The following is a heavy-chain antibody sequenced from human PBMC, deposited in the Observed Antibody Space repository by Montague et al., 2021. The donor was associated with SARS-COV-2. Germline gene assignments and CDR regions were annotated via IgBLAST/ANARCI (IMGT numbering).Heavy chain of an antibody. CDR2: TQYRSKWLN. CDR1: GDSVSSNTAG. CDR3: ARGRGRNYFRYYDY. D-gene: IGHD2/OR15-2a*01. Sequence: CAISGDSVSSNTAGWNWIRQSPSRGLEWLGRTQYRSKWLNDYALFVKSRITINPDTSKNQFSLHLNSVTPEDTAVYYCARGRGRNYFRYYDYWGQGPLVTVSS. V-gene: IGHV6-1*01. J-gene: IGHJ4*02.